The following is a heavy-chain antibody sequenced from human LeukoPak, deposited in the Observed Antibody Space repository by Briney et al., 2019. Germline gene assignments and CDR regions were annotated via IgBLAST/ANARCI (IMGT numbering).Heavy chain of an antibody. J-gene: IGHJ4*02. CDR3: AREGPSKQWLVPGETGVDY. Sequence: GASVKVSCKASGYTFTGYYMHWVRQAPGQGREGMGWINPNSGSPNYAQKFQGRGTITRDTSISTAYLELSRLRSDDTAVYYCAREGPSKQWLVPGETGVDYWGQGTLVTVSS. D-gene: IGHD6-19*01. CDR2: INPNSGSP. CDR1: GYTFTGYY. V-gene: IGHV1-2*02.